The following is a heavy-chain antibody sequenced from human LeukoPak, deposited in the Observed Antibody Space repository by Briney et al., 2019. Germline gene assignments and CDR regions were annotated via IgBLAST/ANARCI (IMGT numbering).Heavy chain of an antibody. CDR1: GYSFTSYW. CDR3: ARHTRYSSPSRVFEY. V-gene: IGHV5-51*01. Sequence: GESPKISCKGSGYSFTSYWIGWVRQMPGKGLEWMGIIYPGDSETRYSPSFQGQVTISADKSISTAYLQWSSLEASDTAMYYCARHTRYSSPSRVFEYWGQGTLVTVSS. D-gene: IGHD6-6*01. J-gene: IGHJ4*02. CDR2: IYPGDSET.